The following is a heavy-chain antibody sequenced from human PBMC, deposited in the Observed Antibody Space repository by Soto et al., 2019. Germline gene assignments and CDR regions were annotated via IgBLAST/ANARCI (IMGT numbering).Heavy chain of an antibody. CDR1: GYTLTELS. J-gene: IGHJ4*02. V-gene: IGHV1-24*01. D-gene: IGHD3-22*01. CDR2: FDPEDGET. CDR3: ATGVITMIVVVSAPFDY. Sequence: ASVKVSCKVSGYTLTELSMHWVRQAPGKGLEWMGGFDPEDGETIYAQKFQGRVTMTEDTSTDTAYMELSSLRSEDTAVYYCATGVITMIVVVSAPFDYWGQGTLVTAPQ.